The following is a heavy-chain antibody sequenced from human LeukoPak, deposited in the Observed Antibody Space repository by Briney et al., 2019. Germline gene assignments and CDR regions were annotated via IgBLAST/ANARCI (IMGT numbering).Heavy chain of an antibody. V-gene: IGHV1-69*13. Sequence: ASVNVSCKASGGTFSSYAISWVRQAPGQGLEWMGGIIPIFGTANYAQKFQGRVTITADESTSTAYMELSSLRSEDTAVYYCARDLPDSSGWYYNAFDIWGQGTMVTVSS. CDR2: IIPIFGTA. D-gene: IGHD6-19*01. J-gene: IGHJ3*02. CDR1: GGTFSSYA. CDR3: ARDLPDSSGWYYNAFDI.